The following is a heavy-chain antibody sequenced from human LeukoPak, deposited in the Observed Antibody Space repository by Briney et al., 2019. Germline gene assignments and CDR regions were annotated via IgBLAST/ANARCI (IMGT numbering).Heavy chain of an antibody. J-gene: IGHJ6*02. V-gene: IGHV4-39*01. Sequence: TSETLSLTCTVSGGSISSSSYYWGWIRQPPGKGLEWIGSIYHSGSTYYNPSLKSRVTISVNTSKNQFSLKLSSVTAADTAVYYCASPLGSHRYYYYYGMDVWGQGTTVTVSS. D-gene: IGHD6-13*01. CDR1: GGSISSSSYY. CDR3: ASPLGSHRYYYYYGMDV. CDR2: IYHSGST.